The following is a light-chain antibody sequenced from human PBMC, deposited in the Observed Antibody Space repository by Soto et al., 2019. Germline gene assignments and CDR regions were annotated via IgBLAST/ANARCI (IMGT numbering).Light chain of an antibody. V-gene: IGKV3-15*01. Sequence: EIVITQSPATLSVSPVERATLSCRASQSVSSNLAWYQQKPGQAPRLLIYGASTRATGIPARFSGSGSGTEFTLTISSLQSEDFAVYYCQQYNNWPPWTFGQGTKV. J-gene: IGKJ1*01. CDR2: GAS. CDR3: QQYNNWPPWT. CDR1: QSVSSN.